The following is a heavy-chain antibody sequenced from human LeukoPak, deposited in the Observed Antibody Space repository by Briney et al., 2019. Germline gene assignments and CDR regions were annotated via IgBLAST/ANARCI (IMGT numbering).Heavy chain of an antibody. J-gene: IGHJ4*02. CDR3: AKDLSRYFGWRNDY. CDR1: GFTFSSYA. V-gene: IGHV3-23*01. D-gene: IGHD3-9*01. CDR2: ISGSGGST. Sequence: PGGSLRLSCAASGFTFSSYAMSWVRQAPGKGLEWVSAISGSGGSTYYADSVKGRFTISRDNSKNTLYLQMNSLRAEDTAVYYCAKDLSRYFGWRNDYWGQGTLVTVSS.